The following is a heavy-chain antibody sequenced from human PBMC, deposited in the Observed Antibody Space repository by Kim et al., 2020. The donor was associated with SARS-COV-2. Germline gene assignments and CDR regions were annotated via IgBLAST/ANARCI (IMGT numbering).Heavy chain of an antibody. V-gene: IGHV1-18*01. D-gene: IGHD2-2*01. Sequence: ASVKVSCKASGYTFTSYGISWVRQAPGQGLEWMGWISAYNGNTNYAQKVQGRVTMTTDTFTSTAYMELRSLRSDDTAVYYCARSRARCSSTSCYLSYYYYYGMDVWGQGTTVTVSS. CDR3: ARSRARCSSTSCYLSYYYYYGMDV. J-gene: IGHJ6*02. CDR2: ISAYNGNT. CDR1: GYTFTSYG.